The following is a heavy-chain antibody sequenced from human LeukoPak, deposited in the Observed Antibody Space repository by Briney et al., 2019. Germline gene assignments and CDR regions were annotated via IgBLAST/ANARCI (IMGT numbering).Heavy chain of an antibody. CDR2: TSGGGGNT. Sequence: GGSLRLSCAASKFAFSSYAMSWVRQAPGKGLEWVSATSGGGGNTYYADSVKGRFTISRDNSKNTLYLQMNSLRAEDTAVYYCGKNRYSGSLSPFDIWGQGTMVTVSS. D-gene: IGHD1-26*01. J-gene: IGHJ3*02. V-gene: IGHV3-23*01. CDR1: KFAFSSYA. CDR3: GKNRYSGSLSPFDI.